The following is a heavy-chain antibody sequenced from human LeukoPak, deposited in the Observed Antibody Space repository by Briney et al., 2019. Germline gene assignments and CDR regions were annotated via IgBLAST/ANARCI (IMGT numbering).Heavy chain of an antibody. CDR1: GFTFTSSA. CDR3: AAAYTTSIWYYGMDV. J-gene: IGHJ6*04. Sequence: SVKVSCKASGFTFTSSAMQWVRQARGQRLEWVGWIVVGSGNTNYAQKFQERVTITRDMSTSTAYMELSSLRSEDTAVYYCAAAYTTSIWYYGMDVWGKGTTVTVSS. V-gene: IGHV1-58*02. D-gene: IGHD6-13*01. CDR2: IVVGSGNT.